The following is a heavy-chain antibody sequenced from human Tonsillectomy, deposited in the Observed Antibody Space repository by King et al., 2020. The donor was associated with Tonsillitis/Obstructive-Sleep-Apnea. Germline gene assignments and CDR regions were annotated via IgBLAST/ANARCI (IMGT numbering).Heavy chain of an antibody. V-gene: IGHV7-4-1*02. D-gene: IGHD4-23*01. CDR2: INTNTGNP. Sequence: RPGASVKVSCKASGYTFTSYAMNGVRQAPGQGLEWMGWINTNTGNPTYAQGFTGRFVFSLDTSVSTAYLQISSLKAEDTAVDYCARGVDYGGNSGRFCDYWGQGTLVTVSS. CDR3: ARGVDYGGNSGRFCDY. CDR1: GYTFTSYA. J-gene: IGHJ4*02.